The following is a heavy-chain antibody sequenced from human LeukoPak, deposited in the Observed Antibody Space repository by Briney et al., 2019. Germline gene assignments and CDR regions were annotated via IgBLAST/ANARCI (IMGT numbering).Heavy chain of an antibody. Sequence: GGSLILSCAASGFTFSTYEMNRVRQAPGKGLEWVSYISSSGSTIYYADSVKGRFTISRDNAKNLLYLQMNSLRAEDTAVYYCARDTHRYFDWLKTYYYDGMYVWGKGTTVTVSS. D-gene: IGHD3-9*01. CDR3: ARDTHRYFDWLKTYYYDGMYV. J-gene: IGHJ6*04. CDR1: GFTFSTYE. CDR2: ISSSGSTI. V-gene: IGHV3-48*03.